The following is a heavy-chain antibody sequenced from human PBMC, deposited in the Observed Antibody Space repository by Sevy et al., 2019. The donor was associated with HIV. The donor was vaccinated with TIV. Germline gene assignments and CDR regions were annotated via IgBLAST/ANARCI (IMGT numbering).Heavy chain of an antibody. V-gene: IGHV3-15*01. Sequence: GGSLRLSCATSGFTFSDAWMNWVRQAPGKGLEWVARIKSKTDSGTRDFAAPVQGRFSISRDDSKNTVYLQMTSLKDEDTCVYFCACGTGTSDFDHWGQGTLVTVSS. J-gene: IGHJ4*02. CDR1: GFTFSDAW. CDR2: IKSKTDSGTR. CDR3: ACGTGTSDFDH. D-gene: IGHD1-1*01.